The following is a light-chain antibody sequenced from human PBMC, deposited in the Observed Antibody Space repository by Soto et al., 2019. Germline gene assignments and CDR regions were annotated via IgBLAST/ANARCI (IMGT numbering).Light chain of an antibody. CDR3: SSYAGSNMVV. V-gene: IGLV2-8*01. CDR1: SSDVGGYNY. Sequence: QSALTQPPYASGSPGQSVTISCTGTSSDVGGYNYVSWYQQHPGKAPKLMIYEVSKRPSGVPDRFSGSKSGNTDSLTVSGLQAEDEADYYCSSYAGSNMVVFGGGTQLTVL. CDR2: EVS. J-gene: IGLJ2*01.